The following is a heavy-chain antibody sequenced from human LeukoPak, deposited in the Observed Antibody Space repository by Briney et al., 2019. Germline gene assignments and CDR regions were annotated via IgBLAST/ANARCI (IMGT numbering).Heavy chain of an antibody. CDR1: GGSISSGGYY. D-gene: IGHD2-15*01. J-gene: IGHJ3*02. V-gene: IGHV4-61*08. CDR2: IYYSGST. CDR3: ARDLWGYDLHAFDI. Sequence: SETLSLTCTASGGSISSGGYYWSWIRQPPGKGLEWIGYIYYSGSTNYNPSLKSRVTISVDTSKNQFSLKLSSVTAADTAVYYCARDLWGYDLHAFDIWGQGTMVTVSS.